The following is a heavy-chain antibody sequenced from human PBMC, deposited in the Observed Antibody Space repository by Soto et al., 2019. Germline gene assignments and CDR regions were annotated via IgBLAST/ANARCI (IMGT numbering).Heavy chain of an antibody. CDR3: ASLKRPDAFDL. J-gene: IGHJ3*01. Sequence: QMQLQESGPGLVKPSDTLSLTCTVSGGSIISGSDYWGWIRQPPGKGLEWIGTVHHSGSTYYNRTLLSRVTISVDTSKIQFSLKLSSVAATDTAVYYCASLKRPDAFDLWGQGTMVTVSS. V-gene: IGHV4-39*01. CDR1: GGSIISGSDY. CDR2: VHHSGST.